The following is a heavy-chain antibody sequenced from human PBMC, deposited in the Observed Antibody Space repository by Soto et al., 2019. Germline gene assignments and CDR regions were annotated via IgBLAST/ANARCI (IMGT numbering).Heavy chain of an antibody. CDR1: GGSISANY. CDR2: VYYSGST. J-gene: IGHJ4*02. Sequence: PSETLSLTCTVSGGSISANYWSWIRQSPGKGLEWIGYVYYSGSTVYNPSLKSRVSISADTSKDQFSLRMSSVTAADTAVYYCARDDQSCHYGTCSWHFNYWGQGALGTV. D-gene: IGHD2-15*01. CDR3: ARDDQSCHYGTCSWHFNY. V-gene: IGHV4-59*01.